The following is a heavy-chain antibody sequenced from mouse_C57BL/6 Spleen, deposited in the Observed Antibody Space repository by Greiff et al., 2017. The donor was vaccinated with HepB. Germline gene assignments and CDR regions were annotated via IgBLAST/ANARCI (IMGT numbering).Heavy chain of an antibody. CDR2: IYPSDSET. J-gene: IGHJ2*01. CDR1: GYTFTSYW. CDR3: ARNWDGDDY. D-gene: IGHD4-1*01. V-gene: IGHV1-61*01. Sequence: VQLQQPGAELVRPGSSVKLSCKASGYTFTSYWMDWVKQRPGQGLEWIGNIYPSDSETHYNQKFKDKATLTVDKSSSTAYMQLSSLTSEDSAVYYCARNWDGDDYWGQGTTLTVSS.